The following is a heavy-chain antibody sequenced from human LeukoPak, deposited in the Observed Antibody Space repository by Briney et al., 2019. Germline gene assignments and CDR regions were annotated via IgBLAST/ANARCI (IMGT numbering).Heavy chain of an antibody. CDR3: ARVRCSSTSCYVLRFDF. V-gene: IGHV3-7*01. D-gene: IGHD2-2*01. CDR2: IEQDGSEK. CDR1: GFTFSDYW. Sequence: QPGGSLRLSCVASGFTFSDYWMSWVRQAPGKGLEWVASIEQDGSEKYYVDSVKGRFTISRDNAKNSLYLQMNSLRAEDTAVYYCARVRCSSTSCYVLRFDFWGQGTLVTVSS. J-gene: IGHJ4*02.